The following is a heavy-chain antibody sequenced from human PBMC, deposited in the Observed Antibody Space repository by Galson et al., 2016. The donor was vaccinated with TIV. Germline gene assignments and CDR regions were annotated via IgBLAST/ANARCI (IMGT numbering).Heavy chain of an antibody. CDR1: GAFLTHYW. D-gene: IGHD5-24*01. CDR2: IYPGDSET. V-gene: IGHV5-51*01. J-gene: IGHJ4*02. CDR3: IRDLGRLRGC. Sequence: QSGAEVTKAGESLKISCKGSGAFLTHYWIGWVRQMPGKGLEWMGIIYPGDSETRVSPSFQGQVTISVDKSISTAYLQLSSLRASDTAVYYCIRDLGRLRGCWGQGTLLTVS.